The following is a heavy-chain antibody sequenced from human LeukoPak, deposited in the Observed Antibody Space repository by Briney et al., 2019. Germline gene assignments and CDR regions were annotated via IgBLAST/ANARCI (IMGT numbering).Heavy chain of an antibody. D-gene: IGHD3-16*01. CDR1: GGSISSYY. CDR2: IYYSGST. CDR3: ARWGDWFDP. Sequence: PSETLSLTCTVSGGSISSYYWSWIRQPPGKGLEWIGYIYYSGSTNYNPPLKSRVTISVDTSKNQFSLKLSSVTAADTAVYYCARWGDWFDPWGQGTLVTVSS. J-gene: IGHJ5*02. V-gene: IGHV4-59*08.